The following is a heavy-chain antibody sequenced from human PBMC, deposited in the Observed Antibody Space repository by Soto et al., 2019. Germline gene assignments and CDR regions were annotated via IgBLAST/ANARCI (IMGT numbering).Heavy chain of an antibody. CDR2: ISTYNGNT. D-gene: IGHD3-10*01. CDR3: AREMVRGVGSDY. Sequence: QVQLVQSGAEVKKPGASVKVSCKASGYTFTSYGISWVRQAPGQGLEWMGWISTYNGNTKYAQKPKDRXXRXKXXYRRTAYMELRSLRSDATAVFYWAREMVRGVGSDYWGQGTLVTVSS. CDR1: GYTFTSYG. J-gene: IGHJ4*02. V-gene: IGHV1-18*01.